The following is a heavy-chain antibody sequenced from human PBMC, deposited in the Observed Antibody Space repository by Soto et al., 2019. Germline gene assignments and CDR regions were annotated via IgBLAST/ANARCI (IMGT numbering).Heavy chain of an antibody. CDR1: GFIFSDYD. Sequence: GGSLRLSCAASGFIFSDYDMNWVRQAPGKGLEWLSYISDSGRIIYNADSVKGRFTISRDNAQNSLYLQMNTLRPEDTAIYYCARELVATNGMGVWGQGTTVTVSS. D-gene: IGHD5-12*01. CDR2: ISDSGRII. V-gene: IGHV3-48*03. CDR3: ARELVATNGMGV. J-gene: IGHJ6*02.